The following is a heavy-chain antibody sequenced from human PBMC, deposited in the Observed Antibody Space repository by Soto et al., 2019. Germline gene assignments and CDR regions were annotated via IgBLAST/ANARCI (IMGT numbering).Heavy chain of an antibody. CDR1: GGSIRGYY. Sequence: SETLSLTCTVSGGSIRGYYWSWIRQPPGKGLEWIGEIYHSGSTNYNPSLKSRVTISVDKSKNQFSLKLSSVTAADTAVYYCARRTTYYDILTGYPSLYYFDYWGQGTLVTVSS. CDR2: IYHSGST. V-gene: IGHV4-59*12. D-gene: IGHD3-9*01. J-gene: IGHJ4*02. CDR3: ARRTTYYDILTGYPSLYYFDY.